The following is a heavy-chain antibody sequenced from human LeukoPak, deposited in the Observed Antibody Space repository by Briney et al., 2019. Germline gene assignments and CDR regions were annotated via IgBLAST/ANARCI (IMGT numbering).Heavy chain of an antibody. D-gene: IGHD3-22*01. CDR3: ARSPYYYDSSGYPY. CDR2: INWNGGST. V-gene: IGHV3-20*04. J-gene: IGHJ4*02. Sequence: PGGPLRLSRAASGFTFDDYGMSWVRQAPGKGLEWVSGINWNGGSTGYADSVKGRFTISRDNAKDSLYPQMNSLRAEDTALYYCARSPYYYDSSGYPYWGQGTLVTVSS. CDR1: GFTFDDYG.